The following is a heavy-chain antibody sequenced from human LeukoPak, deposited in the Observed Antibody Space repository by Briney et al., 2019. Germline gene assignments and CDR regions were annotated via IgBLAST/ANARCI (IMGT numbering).Heavy chain of an antibody. Sequence: ASVKVSCKASGYTFTGYYMHWVRQAPGQGLEWMGRINPNSGGTNYAQKFQGRVTMTRDTSISTAYMELSRLRSDDTAVYYCARISFTYYYDSSGLDYWGRGTLVTVSS. V-gene: IGHV1-2*06. CDR3: ARISFTYYYDSSGLDY. CDR1: GYTFTGYY. J-gene: IGHJ4*02. CDR2: INPNSGGT. D-gene: IGHD3-22*01.